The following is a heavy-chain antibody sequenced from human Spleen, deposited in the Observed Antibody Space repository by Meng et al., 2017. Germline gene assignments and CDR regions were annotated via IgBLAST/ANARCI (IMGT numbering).Heavy chain of an antibody. CDR1: GFSFDDYA. CDR2: ISWNNGNI. D-gene: IGHD3-16*01. J-gene: IGHJ4*02. V-gene: IGHV3-9*01. CDR3: AKGPGNDYVWGSYFES. Sequence: GGSLRLSCAASGFSFDDYAMYWVRQAPGKGLEWVSGISWNNGNIGYAESVKGRVTISRDNAKKSLYLQMNSLRAEDTALYYCAKGPGNDYVWGSYFESWGQGTLVTVSS.